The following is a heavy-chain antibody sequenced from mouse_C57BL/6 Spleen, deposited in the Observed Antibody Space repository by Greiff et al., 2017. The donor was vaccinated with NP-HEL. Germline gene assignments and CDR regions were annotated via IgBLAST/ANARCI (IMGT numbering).Heavy chain of an antibody. V-gene: IGHV1-82*01. CDR2: IYPGDGDT. Sequence: VQLQQSGPELVKPGASVKISCKASGYAFSSSWMNWVKQRPGKGLEWIGRIYPGDGDTNYNGKFKGKATLTADKSSSTAYMQLSSLTSEDSAVYFCARPITTVVAPGFAYWGQGTLVTVSA. CDR3: ARPITTVVAPGFAY. CDR1: GYAFSSSW. D-gene: IGHD1-1*01. J-gene: IGHJ3*01.